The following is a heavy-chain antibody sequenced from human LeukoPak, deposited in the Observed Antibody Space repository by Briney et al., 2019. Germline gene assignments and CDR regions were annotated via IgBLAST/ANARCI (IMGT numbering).Heavy chain of an antibody. D-gene: IGHD2-2*01. CDR1: GFTFGSYG. Sequence: GGSLRLSCAASGFTFGSYGMHWVRRAPGKGLAWVAFIRYDGSNKYYADSVKGRFTISRDNSKNTLYLQMNSLRTEDTAVYYCARSYCSSTSCSPYYYYMDVWGKGTTVTVSS. J-gene: IGHJ6*03. CDR3: ARSYCSSTSCSPYYYYMDV. CDR2: IRYDGSNK. V-gene: IGHV3-30*02.